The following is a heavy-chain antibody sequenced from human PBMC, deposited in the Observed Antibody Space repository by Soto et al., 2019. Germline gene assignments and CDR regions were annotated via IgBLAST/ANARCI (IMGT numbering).Heavy chain of an antibody. CDR2: IYPGDSVT. J-gene: IGHJ5*02. CDR3: ARAIEMPTIGWFDA. CDR1: GYSFTIYW. Sequence: GESLKLSCKASGYSFTIYWIGWVRQMPGKGLEWMGFIYPGDSVTRYRPSLLGLVTISADKSISTSFLQWSSLKASETAIYYCARAIEMPTIGWFDAWGQGTPVTVSS. D-gene: IGHD2-2*01. V-gene: IGHV5-51*01.